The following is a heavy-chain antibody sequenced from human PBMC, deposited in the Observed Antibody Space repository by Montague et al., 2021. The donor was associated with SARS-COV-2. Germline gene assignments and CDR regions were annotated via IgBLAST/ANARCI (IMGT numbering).Heavy chain of an antibody. CDR3: ARLGITLGGVIVIRYYFDF. V-gene: IGHV4-39*01. J-gene: IGHJ4*02. CDR1: GASRSTKNYY. CDR2: ISYSATS. Sequence: SETLSLTCTFSGASRSTKNYYWGRIRQPPGRGLEWIGSISYSATSYSNPSLKSRVTMSVDTSRNQLSLNLSSVTVADTAVYYCARLGITLGGVIVIRYYFDFWGQGTLATVSS. D-gene: IGHD3-16*02.